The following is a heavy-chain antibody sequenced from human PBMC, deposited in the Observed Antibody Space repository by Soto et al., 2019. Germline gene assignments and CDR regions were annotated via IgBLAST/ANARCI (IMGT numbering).Heavy chain of an antibody. CDR2: IYHSGST. D-gene: IGHD3-10*01. CDR1: GGYISSSNW. CDR3: ARDLWFGELGP. V-gene: IGHV4-4*02. Sequence: XETLSLTSAVSGGYISSSNWWSWVRQPPGKGLEWIGEIYHSGSTNYNPSLKSRVTISVDKSKNQFSLKLSSVTAADTAVYYCARDLWFGELGPWGQGTLVTVSS. J-gene: IGHJ5*02.